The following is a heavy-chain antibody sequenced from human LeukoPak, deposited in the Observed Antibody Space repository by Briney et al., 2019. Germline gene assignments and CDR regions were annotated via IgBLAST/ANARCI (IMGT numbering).Heavy chain of an antibody. J-gene: IGHJ4*02. Sequence: SETLSLTCTVSGGSISSYYWGWIRQPPGKGLEWIGYIYYSGSTNYNPSLKSRVTISVDTSKNQFSLKLSSVTAADTAVYYCARLRTYYYGSGSYSVYYFDYWGQGTLVTVSS. V-gene: IGHV4-59*08. CDR1: GGSISSYY. CDR2: IYYSGST. D-gene: IGHD3-10*01. CDR3: ARLRTYYYGSGSYSVYYFDY.